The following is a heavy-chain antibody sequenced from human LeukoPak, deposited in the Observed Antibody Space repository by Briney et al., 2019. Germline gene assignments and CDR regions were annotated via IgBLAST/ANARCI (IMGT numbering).Heavy chain of an antibody. V-gene: IGHV1-18*01. J-gene: IGHJ3*02. Sequence: GSSVKVSCKASGGTFSSYGISWVRQAPGQGLEWMGWISAYNGNTNYAQKLQGRVTMTTDTSTSTAYMELRSLRSDDTAVYYCARDRPTYYDFWSGSNDAFDIWGQGTMVTVSS. D-gene: IGHD3-3*01. CDR1: GGTFSSYG. CDR2: ISAYNGNT. CDR3: ARDRPTYYDFWSGSNDAFDI.